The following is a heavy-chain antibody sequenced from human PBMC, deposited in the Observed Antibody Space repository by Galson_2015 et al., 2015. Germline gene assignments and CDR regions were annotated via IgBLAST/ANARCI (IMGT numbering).Heavy chain of an antibody. CDR1: GFTFSSYS. V-gene: IGHV3-21*01. J-gene: IGHJ5*02. D-gene: IGHD3-9*01. CDR2: ISSSSSYI. Sequence: SLRLSCAASGFTFSSYSMNWVRQAPGKGLEWVSSISSSSSYIYYADSVKGRFTISRDNAKNSLYLQMNSLRAEDTAVYYCARAHYDILTGPSWGQGTLVTVSS. CDR3: ARAHYDILTGPS.